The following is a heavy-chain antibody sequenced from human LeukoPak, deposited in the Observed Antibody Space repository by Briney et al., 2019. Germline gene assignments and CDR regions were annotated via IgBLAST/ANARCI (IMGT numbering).Heavy chain of an antibody. CDR3: AREGDYVWGSYRYTGFDY. V-gene: IGHV3-48*02. CDR1: GFTFSSYS. Sequence: GGSLRLSCAASGFTFSSYSMNWVRQAPGKGLEWVSYISSSRSTIYYADSVKGRFTISRDNAKNSLYLQMNSLRDEDTAVYYCAREGDYVWGSYRYTGFDYWGQGTLVTVSS. J-gene: IGHJ4*02. D-gene: IGHD3-16*02. CDR2: ISSSRSTI.